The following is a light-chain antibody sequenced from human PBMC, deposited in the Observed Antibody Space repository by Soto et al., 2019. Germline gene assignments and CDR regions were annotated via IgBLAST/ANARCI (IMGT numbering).Light chain of an antibody. CDR1: QSVSNNY. V-gene: IGKV3-20*01. CDR2: GAS. Sequence: LATRQEATRSGRASQSVSNNYLAWYQQKPGQAPRLLIYGASNRATGIQVRFSGSGSGTDFTPPISRLEPDGFAVYYCDRSGIVGLFGQGTKVDIK. J-gene: IGKJ1*01. CDR3: DRSGIVGL.